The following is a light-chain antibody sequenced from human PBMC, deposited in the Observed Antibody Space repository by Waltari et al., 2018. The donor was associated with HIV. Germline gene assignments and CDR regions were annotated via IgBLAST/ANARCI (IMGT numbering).Light chain of an antibody. CDR2: DAS. V-gene: IGKV1-13*02. CDR3: QQFNSYPRT. J-gene: IGKJ1*01. CDR1: QGISSA. Sequence: AIQLTQSPSSLSASVGDRVTITCRAGQGISSALAWYQQKSGKAPNLLIYDASSLESGVPSRFSGSGSGTDFTLTISSLQPEDFATYYCQQFNSYPRTFGQGTKVEIK.